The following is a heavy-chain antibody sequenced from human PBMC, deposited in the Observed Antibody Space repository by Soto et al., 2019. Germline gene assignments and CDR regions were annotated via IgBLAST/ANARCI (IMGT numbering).Heavy chain of an antibody. CDR2: VSTSGAT. CDR1: DDFISSYY. D-gene: IGHD3-9*01. J-gene: IGHJ6*02. CDR3: ARADYEILTGSYAMDV. V-gene: IGHV4-4*07. Sequence: QVQLQESGPRLVKPSETLSLTCTVSDDFISSYYWNWIRQPAGKGLEGIGRVSTSGATNYNPSLESRVTMSVDTSKKQFSLKLTSVTAADTAVYFCARADYEILTGSYAMDVWGQGTTVTVSS.